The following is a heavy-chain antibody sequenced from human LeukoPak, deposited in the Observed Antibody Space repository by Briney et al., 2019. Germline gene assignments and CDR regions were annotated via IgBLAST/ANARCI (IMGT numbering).Heavy chain of an antibody. D-gene: IGHD1-26*01. Sequence: GRSLRLSCAASGFTFSDYGIHWVRQAPGKGLEWVAVIWYDGTNKYYGDSVKGRFTISRDNSKNTLYLQMNSLRAEDTAVDYCAKDRGSYPTTADSWGQGTLVTVSS. J-gene: IGHJ5*01. CDR1: GFTFSDYG. CDR2: IWYDGTNK. V-gene: IGHV3-33*06. CDR3: AKDRGSYPTTADS.